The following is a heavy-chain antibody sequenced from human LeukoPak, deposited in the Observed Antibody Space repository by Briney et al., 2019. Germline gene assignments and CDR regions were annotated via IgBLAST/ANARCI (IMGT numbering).Heavy chain of an antibody. V-gene: IGHV3-7*01. J-gene: IGHJ3*02. Sequence: GGSLRLSCATSGFSFRNSWMSWVRQAPGKGLEWVANIKQDGSDKNYMDSVKGRCTISRDNAKNTVFLQMNSLRVEDTAVYYCARGGYGHGFDIWGQGTMVTVSS. D-gene: IGHD5-12*01. CDR3: ARGGYGHGFDI. CDR1: GFSFRNSW. CDR2: IKQDGSDK.